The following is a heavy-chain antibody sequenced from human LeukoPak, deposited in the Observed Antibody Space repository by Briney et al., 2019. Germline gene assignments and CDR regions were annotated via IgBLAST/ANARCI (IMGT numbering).Heavy chain of an antibody. CDR1: GFTFSSYE. J-gene: IGHJ2*01. Sequence: GSPRLSCAASGFTFSSYEVNWVCQAPGKGLEWVSYISSSGSTIYYADSVKGRFTISRDNAKNSLYLQMNSLRAEDTAVYYCARELYYYDSSGYSWYFDLCGRSTLFSASS. CDR2: ISSSGSTI. CDR3: ARELYYYDSSGYSWYFDL. D-gene: IGHD3-22*01. V-gene: IGHV3-48*03.